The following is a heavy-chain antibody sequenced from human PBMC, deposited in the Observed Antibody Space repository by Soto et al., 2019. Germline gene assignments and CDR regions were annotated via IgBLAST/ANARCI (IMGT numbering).Heavy chain of an antibody. CDR3: GRRWFGYGYPN. Sequence: SETLSLTCTVSGGXISSSSYYWGWIRQPPGKGLEWIGNVYYSGTTNYNPSLKSRVTISADTSKNQFSLKMSSVTAADTAVYYCGRRWFGYGYPNWGQGTLVTVSS. D-gene: IGHD5-12*01. J-gene: IGHJ4*02. CDR1: GGXISSSSYY. V-gene: IGHV4-39*01. CDR2: VYYSGTT.